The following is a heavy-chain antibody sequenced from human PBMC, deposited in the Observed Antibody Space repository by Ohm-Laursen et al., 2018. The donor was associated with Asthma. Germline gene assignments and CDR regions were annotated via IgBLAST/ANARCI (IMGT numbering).Heavy chain of an antibody. V-gene: IGHV1-69*10. CDR2: IIPLFGLP. CDR3: ARSRQQLVRYDGFDI. CDR1: GGNFDTYA. J-gene: IGHJ3*02. D-gene: IGHD6-6*01. Sequence: GASVKASCKSSGGNFDTYAITWVRQAPGQGLEWEGVIIPLFGLPNYAQKFKGRVTIAADKSTSTAYMDLTCLTSEETAVYYCARSRQQLVRYDGFDIWGQGTMVTVSS.